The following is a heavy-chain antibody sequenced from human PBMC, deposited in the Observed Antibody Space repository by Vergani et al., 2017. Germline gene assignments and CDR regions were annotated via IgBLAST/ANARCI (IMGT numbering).Heavy chain of an antibody. J-gene: IGHJ3*02. CDR1: GFTFDDYA. CDR3: AKEDPQWSGYFRGAFDI. V-gene: IGHV3-9*01. Sequence: EVQLVESGGGLVQPGRSLRLSCAASGFTFDDYAMHWVRQAPGKGLEWVSGISWNSGSIGYADSVKGRFTISRDNAKNSLYLQMNSLRAEDTALYYCAKEDPQWSGYFRGAFDIWGQGTMVTVSS. CDR2: ISWNSGSI. D-gene: IGHD3-3*01.